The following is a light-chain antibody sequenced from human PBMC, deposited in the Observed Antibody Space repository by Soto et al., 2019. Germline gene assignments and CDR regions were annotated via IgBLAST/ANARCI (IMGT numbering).Light chain of an antibody. CDR2: EVS. CDR3: CSYAGSPYYV. J-gene: IGLJ1*01. CDR1: SSDVGDYNY. V-gene: IGLV2-8*01. Sequence: QSALTQPPSASGSPGQSVTISCTGTSSDVGDYNYVSWYQQHPGKAPKLMIYEVSKRPSGVPDRFSGSKSGNTASLTVSGLQAEDEADYYCCSYAGSPYYVFGTGTKVTVL.